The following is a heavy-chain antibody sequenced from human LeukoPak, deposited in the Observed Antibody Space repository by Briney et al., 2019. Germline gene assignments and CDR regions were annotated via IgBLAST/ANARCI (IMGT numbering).Heavy chain of an antibody. J-gene: IGHJ4*02. V-gene: IGHV4-59*01. Sequence: NSSETLSLTCAVYGGSFSGYYWSWIRQPPGKGLEWIGFIYYSQSTNYNPSLRSRVTISVDTSKNQFSLKLTSVTAADTALYYCARDPRAFGVGGGYFDYRGQGTLVTVSS. CDR2: IYYSQST. D-gene: IGHD3-3*01. CDR3: ARDPRAFGVGGGYFDY. CDR1: GGSFSGYY.